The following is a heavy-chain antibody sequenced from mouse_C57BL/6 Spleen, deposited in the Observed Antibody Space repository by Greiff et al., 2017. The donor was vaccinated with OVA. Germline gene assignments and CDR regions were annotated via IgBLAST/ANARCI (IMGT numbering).Heavy chain of an antibody. CDR2: IRSKSNNYAT. J-gene: IGHJ4*01. Sequence: DVMLVESGGGLVQPKGSLKLSCAASGFSFNTYAMNWVRQAPGKGLEWVARIRSKSNNYATYYADSVKDRFTISRDDSESMLYLQMNNLKTEDTAMYYGVRTYRLYYYAMDYWGQGTSVTVSS. CDR3: VRTYRLYYYAMDY. V-gene: IGHV10-1*01. CDR1: GFSFNTYA. D-gene: IGHD5-1*01.